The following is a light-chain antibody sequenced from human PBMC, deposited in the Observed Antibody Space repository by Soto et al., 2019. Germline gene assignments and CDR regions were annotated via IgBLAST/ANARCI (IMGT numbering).Light chain of an antibody. CDR1: EDIRNE. CDR2: GAS. CDR3: LQDFTYPWT. V-gene: IGKV1-6*01. Sequence: AIQMTQSPLSLSASVGDRVTITCRASEDIRNELGWYQQKPGKAPKVLIYGASRLVSGVPSRFSGSGSGTDFTLTISSLQPEDFATYFCLQDFTYPWTFGQGTKVDIK. J-gene: IGKJ1*01.